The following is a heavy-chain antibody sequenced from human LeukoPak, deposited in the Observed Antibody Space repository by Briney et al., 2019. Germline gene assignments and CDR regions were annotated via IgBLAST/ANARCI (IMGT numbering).Heavy chain of an antibody. D-gene: IGHD6-19*01. V-gene: IGHV4-59*01. CDR1: GGSISSYY. J-gene: IGHJ4*02. Sequence: SETLSLTCTVSGGSISSYYWSWIRQPPGKGLEWIGYIYYSGSTNYNPSLKSRVTISVDTSKNQFSLKLSSVTAADTAVYYCARGSLVQWLGYFDYWGQGTLVTVSS. CDR3: ARGSLVQWLGYFDY. CDR2: IYYSGST.